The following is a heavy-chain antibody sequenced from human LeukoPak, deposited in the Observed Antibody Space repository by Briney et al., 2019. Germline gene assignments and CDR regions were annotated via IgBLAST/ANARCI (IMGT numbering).Heavy chain of an antibody. J-gene: IGHJ4*02. CDR2: IYPGDSDT. D-gene: IGHD6-6*01. CDR3: ARTPSSSLYFFDY. V-gene: IGHV5-51*01. CDR1: GYSFTRYW. Sequence: GESLKISCKGSGYSFTRYWIGWVRQMPGKGLEWMGIIYPGDSDTRYSPSFQGQVTISADKSISTAYLQWSSLKASDTAMYYCARTPSSSLYFFDYWGQGTLVTVSS.